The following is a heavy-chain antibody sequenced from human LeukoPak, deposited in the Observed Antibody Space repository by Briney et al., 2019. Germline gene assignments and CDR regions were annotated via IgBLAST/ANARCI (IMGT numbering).Heavy chain of an antibody. CDR1: GFTFSSYS. Sequence: PGGSLRLSCAASGFTFSSYSMNWVRQAPGKGLEWVSSISSSSSYIYYADSVKGRFTISRDNAKNSLYLQMNSLRAEDTAVYYCARNAAYSNGPIQRVSRQAPDYWGQGTPVTVSS. J-gene: IGHJ4*02. CDR3: ARNAAYSNGPIQRVSRQAPDY. V-gene: IGHV3-21*01. D-gene: IGHD4-11*01. CDR2: ISSSSSYI.